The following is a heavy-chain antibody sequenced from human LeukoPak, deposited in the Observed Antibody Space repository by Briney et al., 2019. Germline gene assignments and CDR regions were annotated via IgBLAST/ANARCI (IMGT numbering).Heavy chain of an antibody. J-gene: IGHJ4*02. Sequence: GGSLRLSCAASGFTFSSYGMHWVRQAPGKGLEWVAVIWYDGSNKYYADSVKGRFTISRDNSKNTLYLQMNSLRAEDTAVYYCARDLTTYDSSGYPGLDYWGQGTLVTVSS. CDR3: ARDLTTYDSSGYPGLDY. CDR1: GFTFSSYG. V-gene: IGHV3-33*01. D-gene: IGHD3-22*01. CDR2: IWYDGSNK.